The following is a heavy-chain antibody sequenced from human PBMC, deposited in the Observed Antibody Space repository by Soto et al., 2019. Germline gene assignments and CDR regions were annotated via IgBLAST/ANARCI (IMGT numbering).Heavy chain of an antibody. V-gene: IGHV4-4*02. D-gene: IGHD2-2*02. CDR3: ARGSPYCSSTSCYTLKVDY. Sequence: SETLSLTWAVSSGSISSSNWLSWVRQTPGKGLEWIGEIYHSGSTNYNPSLKSRVTISVDKSKNQFSLKLSSVTAADTAVYYCARGSPYCSSTSCYTLKVDYWGQGTLVTVSS. CDR1: SGSISSSNW. J-gene: IGHJ4*02. CDR2: IYHSGST.